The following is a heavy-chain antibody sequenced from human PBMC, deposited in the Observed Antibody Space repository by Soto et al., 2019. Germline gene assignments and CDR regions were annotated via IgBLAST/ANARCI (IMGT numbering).Heavy chain of an antibody. CDR3: ARETEDLTSNFDF. CDR1: GFTFTGYS. V-gene: IGHV3-21*06. Sequence: SLRLSCAASGFTFTGYSMNWVHQAPGKGLEWVSSISSTTNYIYYGDSMKGRFTISRDNAKNSLYLEMNSLRAEDTAVYYCARETEDLTSNFDFLGQGTLVT. D-gene: IGHD2-21*01. J-gene: IGHJ4*02. CDR2: ISSTTNYI.